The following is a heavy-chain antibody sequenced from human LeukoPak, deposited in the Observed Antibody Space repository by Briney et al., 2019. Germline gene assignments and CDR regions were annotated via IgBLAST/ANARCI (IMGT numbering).Heavy chain of an antibody. Sequence: PGRSLRLSCAASGFTFSRYGMHWVRQAPGKGLEWVAVISSDGTNKYYADSVRGRFTISRDNSKNTLSLQMNSLRADDTAVYYCARDYASDTDMVWGQGTLVTVSS. CDR3: ARDYASDTDMV. D-gene: IGHD5-18*01. CDR2: ISSDGTNK. J-gene: IGHJ4*02. V-gene: IGHV3-30*03. CDR1: GFTFSRYG.